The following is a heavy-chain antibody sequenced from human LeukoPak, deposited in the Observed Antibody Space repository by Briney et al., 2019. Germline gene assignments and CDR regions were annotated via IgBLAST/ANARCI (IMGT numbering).Heavy chain of an antibody. V-gene: IGHV3-30*02. CDR1: GFTFLSYG. Sequence: GALRLSCAASGFTFLSYGMHWVRQAPGKGLEWVAFIHYDGSDKSYADSVKGRFTISRDNSENKLYLQINSLRVEDTAVYYCVKDTPTTGYHLDSWGQGTLVTVSS. CDR2: IHYDGSDK. J-gene: IGHJ4*02. CDR3: VKDTPTTGYHLDS. D-gene: IGHD1-1*01.